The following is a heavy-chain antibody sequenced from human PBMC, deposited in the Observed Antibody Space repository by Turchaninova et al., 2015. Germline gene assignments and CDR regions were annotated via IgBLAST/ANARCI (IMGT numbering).Heavy chain of an antibody. CDR1: VYTVTTYA. CDR2: ISAYSGNT. CDR3: ARTDTTRWFDA. J-gene: IGHJ5*02. Sequence: QVQLVQSGAEVQKTGASVKVSCKASVYTVTTYAISWVRQSPGQGLELMGWISAYSGNTNYSQKVQGRVTMTTDTSTSTAYMELRSLRSDDTAVYYCARTDTTRWFDAWGQGTLVTVSS. V-gene: IGHV1-18*04. D-gene: IGHD1-1*01.